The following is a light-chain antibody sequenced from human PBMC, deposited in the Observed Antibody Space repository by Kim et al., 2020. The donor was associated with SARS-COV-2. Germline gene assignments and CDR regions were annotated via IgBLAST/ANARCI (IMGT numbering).Light chain of an antibody. CDR2: QDS. J-gene: IGLJ2*01. V-gene: IGLV3-1*01. CDR1: KLGDKY. Sequence: SYELTQPPSVSVSPGQTASITCSGDKLGDKYACWYQQKPGQSPVLVIYQDSKRPSGIPERFPGSNSGNTATLTISGTQAMDEADYYCQAWDSSLVFGGGT. CDR3: QAWDSSLV.